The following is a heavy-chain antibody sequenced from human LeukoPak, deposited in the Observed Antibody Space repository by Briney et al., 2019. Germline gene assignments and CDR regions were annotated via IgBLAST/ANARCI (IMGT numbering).Heavy chain of an antibody. CDR2: IYPRSGET. Sequence: GASVKVSCKASGYTLTDYYIHWVRQAPGQGLEWMGWIYPRSGETNYAYKFRGRVTMTRDTSISTAYMDLGSLGSDDTAVYYCARDGEYGTGSYYRGCFDYWGQGILVTVSS. CDR1: GYTLTDYY. D-gene: IGHD3-10*01. CDR3: ARDGEYGTGSYYRGCFDY. J-gene: IGHJ4*02. V-gene: IGHV1-2*02.